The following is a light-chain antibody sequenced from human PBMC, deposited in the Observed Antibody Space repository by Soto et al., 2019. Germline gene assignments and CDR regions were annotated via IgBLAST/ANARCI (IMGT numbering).Light chain of an antibody. CDR2: EVS. Sequence: QSVLTQPPSASGSPGQSVTISCTGTSSDVGGYNYVSWYQQHPGKAPKLMIYEVSKRPSGVPDRFSVSKSGNTASLTVSGLQAEDEADYYCSSYAGSNNFDVFGTGTKLTVL. V-gene: IGLV2-8*01. CDR1: SSDVGGYNY. CDR3: SSYAGSNNFDV. J-gene: IGLJ1*01.